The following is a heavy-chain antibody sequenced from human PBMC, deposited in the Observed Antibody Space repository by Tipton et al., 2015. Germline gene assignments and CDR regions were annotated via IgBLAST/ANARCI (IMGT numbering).Heavy chain of an antibody. Sequence: QLVQSGAEVKKPGASVRVSCKASGYTFTSYDINWVRQATGQGLEWMGWMNPNSGNTGYAQKFQDRVTMTRSTSISTAYMELSSLRSEDTAVYYCVRSPREEGFDYWGQGVLVTVSS. CDR3: VRSPREEGFDY. V-gene: IGHV1-8*01. CDR2: MNPNSGNT. CDR1: GYTFTSYD. J-gene: IGHJ4*02.